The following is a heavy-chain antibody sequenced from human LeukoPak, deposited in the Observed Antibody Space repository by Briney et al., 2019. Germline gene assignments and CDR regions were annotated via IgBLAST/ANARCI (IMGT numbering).Heavy chain of an antibody. D-gene: IGHD6-6*01. V-gene: IGHV3-23*01. CDR1: GFTFSSYG. CDR2: ISGSGGST. J-gene: IGHJ4*02. Sequence: PGGSLRLSCAASGFTFSSYGMSWVRQAPGKGLEWVSAISGSGGSTYYADSVKGRFTISRDNSKNTLYLQMNSLRAEDTAVYYCAKDLSIAARSITIDYWGQGTLVTVSS. CDR3: AKDLSIAARSITIDY.